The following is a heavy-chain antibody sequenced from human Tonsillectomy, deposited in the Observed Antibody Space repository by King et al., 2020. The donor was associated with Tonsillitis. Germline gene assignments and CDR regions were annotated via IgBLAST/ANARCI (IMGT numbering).Heavy chain of an antibody. J-gene: IGHJ4*02. CDR3: HSSLSSSQFDS. CDR2: ISFDGNTK. V-gene: IGHV3-30*03. Sequence: QVQLVEAGGGVVQPGKSLTLSCVASGFTFSRYGMHWVRQGPGKGLEWVAVISFDGNTKYYVDTVKGRFSISRDNSKNTLFLQMNSLRPEDTAVYYCHSSLSSSQFDSWGQGTLVTVSS. D-gene: IGHD6-19*01. CDR1: GFTFSRYG.